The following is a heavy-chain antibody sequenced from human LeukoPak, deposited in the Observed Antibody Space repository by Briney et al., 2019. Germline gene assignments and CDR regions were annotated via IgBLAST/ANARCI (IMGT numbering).Heavy chain of an antibody. CDR3: ASGRLVGAPDY. V-gene: IGHV3-74*01. J-gene: IGHJ4*02. Sequence: GVSLRLSCAASGFTFSSYWMHWVRQPPGKGLVWVSRITSDGSGIGYADSLKGRFSTSRDNAKNTLYMQMNSVSAEDKAVYYCASGRLVGAPDYWGQGTLVTVSS. D-gene: IGHD1-26*01. CDR1: GFTFSSYW. CDR2: ITSDGSGI.